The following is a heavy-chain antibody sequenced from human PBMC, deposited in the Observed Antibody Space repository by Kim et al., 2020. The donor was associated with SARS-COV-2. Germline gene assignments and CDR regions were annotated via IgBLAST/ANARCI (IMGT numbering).Heavy chain of an antibody. D-gene: IGHD2-2*01. Sequence: GGSLRLSCTASGFTFEDYAMSWVRQAPGKGLEWVGFIRSKAYGGTTEYAASVKGRFTISRDDSKSIAYLQMNTLKTEDTAVYYCSRSIGYCSSTSCYAALYYYYGMDVWGQGTTVTVSS. CDR2: IRSKAYGGTT. J-gene: IGHJ6*02. CDR3: SRSIGYCSSTSCYAALYYYYGMDV. V-gene: IGHV3-49*04. CDR1: GFTFEDYA.